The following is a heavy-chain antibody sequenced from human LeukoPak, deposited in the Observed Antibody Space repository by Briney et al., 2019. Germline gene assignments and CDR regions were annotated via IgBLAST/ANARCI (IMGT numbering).Heavy chain of an antibody. CDR2: IHYSGRT. Sequence: PSEPLSLTCIVSGDSISLFYWSWIPQPPGKALKWIGYIHYSGRTNYNPSLKSRVTLSLDTSKNRYTPKMRSVTAADTAVDYCARVYPGTAADYGWFDPWGQGSLVTVSS. V-gene: IGHV4-59*01. CDR1: GDSISLFY. J-gene: IGHJ5*02. D-gene: IGHD4-17*01. CDR3: ARVYPGTAADYGWFDP.